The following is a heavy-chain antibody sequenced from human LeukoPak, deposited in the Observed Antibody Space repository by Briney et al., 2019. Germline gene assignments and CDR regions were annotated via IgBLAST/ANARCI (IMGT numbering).Heavy chain of an antibody. CDR2: INTNTGNP. D-gene: IGHD6-19*01. CDR3: AREEWLGYYYYGMDV. Sequence: ASVKVSCKASGYTFTSYAMNWVRQAPGQGLEWMGWINTNTGNPTYAQGFTGRFVFSLDTSVSTAYLQISSLKAEDTAVYYCAREEWLGYYYYGMDVWGQGTTVTVSS. V-gene: IGHV7-4-1*02. J-gene: IGHJ6*02. CDR1: GYTFTSYA.